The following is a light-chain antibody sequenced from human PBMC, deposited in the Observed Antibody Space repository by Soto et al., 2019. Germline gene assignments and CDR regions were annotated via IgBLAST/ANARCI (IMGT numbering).Light chain of an antibody. V-gene: IGLV1-40*01. CDR1: SSNIGAGYD. CDR2: GNS. Sequence: QLVLTQPPSVSGAPGQRVTISCTGSSSNIGAGYDVHWYQQLPGTAPKLLIYGNSNRPSGVPDRFSGSKSGTSASLAITGLRAEDEADYYCQSYDSSLSGWVFSGGTKLTVL. CDR3: QSYDSSLSGWV. J-gene: IGLJ3*02.